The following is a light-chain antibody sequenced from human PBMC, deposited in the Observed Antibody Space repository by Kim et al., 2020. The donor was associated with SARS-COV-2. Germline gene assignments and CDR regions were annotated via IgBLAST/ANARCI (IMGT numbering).Light chain of an antibody. Sequence: QSALTQPASVSGSPGQSITISCTGTSSDVGGYNYVSWYQQHPGKGPKLMIYDVNKRPSGVSNRFSGSKSGNTASLTISGLQAEDEADYYCSSYTRSSTVVFGGGTKL. J-gene: IGLJ2*01. V-gene: IGLV2-14*01. CDR2: DVN. CDR1: SSDVGGYNY. CDR3: SSYTRSSTVV.